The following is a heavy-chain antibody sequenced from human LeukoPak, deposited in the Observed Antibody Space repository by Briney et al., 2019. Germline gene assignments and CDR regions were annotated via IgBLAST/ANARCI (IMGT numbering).Heavy chain of an antibody. D-gene: IGHD2-2*01. CDR2: INPNSGGT. V-gene: IGHV1-2*02. CDR1: GYTFTGYY. CDR3: ARDRAALVPAAMLDY. Sequence: GASVKVSCKASGYTFTGYYMHWVRQAPGQGLEWMGWINPNSGGTNYAQKFQGRVTMTRDTSISTAYMELSRLRSDDTAVYYCARDRAALVPAAMLDYWGQGTLVTVSS. J-gene: IGHJ4*02.